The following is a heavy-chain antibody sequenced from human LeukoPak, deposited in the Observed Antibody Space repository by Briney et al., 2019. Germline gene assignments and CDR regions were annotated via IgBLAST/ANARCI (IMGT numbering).Heavy chain of an antibody. D-gene: IGHD5-24*01. J-gene: IGHJ5*02. CDR2: IIPIFGTA. CDR1: GGTFSSYA. V-gene: IGHV1-69*01. Sequence: GASVKVSCKASGGTFSSYAISWVRQAPGQGLEWMGGIIPIFGTANYAQKFQGRVTITADESTSTAYMELSSLRSDDTAVYYCARDGYNPNWFDPWGQGTLVTVSS. CDR3: ARDGYNPNWFDP.